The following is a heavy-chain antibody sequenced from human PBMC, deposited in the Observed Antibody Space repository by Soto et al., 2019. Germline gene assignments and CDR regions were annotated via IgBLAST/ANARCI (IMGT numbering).Heavy chain of an antibody. CDR2: INAGNGNT. J-gene: IGHJ2*01. V-gene: IGHV1-3*01. CDR3: ARSTAGGGAYWNFDL. CDR1: GYTFTTYV. Sequence: QVQLVQSGAEVKKPGASVKVSCKASGYTFTTYVMHWVRQAPGQSPEWMGCINAGNGNTKYSQKFQGRVTITRDTTASTASMEMSSLTSEDTALYDSARSTAGGGAYWNFDLWGRGTLVTVSS. D-gene: IGHD2-15*01.